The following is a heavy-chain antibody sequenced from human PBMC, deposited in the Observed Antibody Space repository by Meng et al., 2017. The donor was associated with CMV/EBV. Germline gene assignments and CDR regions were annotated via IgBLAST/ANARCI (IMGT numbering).Heavy chain of an antibody. J-gene: IGHJ6*02. D-gene: IGHD2-2*01. CDR1: GYTLTELS. V-gene: IGHV1-24*01. CDR2: FDPEDGET. CDR3: ATETGLYYQLPIYYHYGMDV. Sequence: ASVKVSCKVSGYTLTELSMHWVRQAPGKGLEWMGGFDPEDGETIYAQKFQGRVTMTEDTSTDTAYMELSSLRSEDTAVYYCATETGLYYQLPIYYHYGMDVWGQGTTVTVSS.